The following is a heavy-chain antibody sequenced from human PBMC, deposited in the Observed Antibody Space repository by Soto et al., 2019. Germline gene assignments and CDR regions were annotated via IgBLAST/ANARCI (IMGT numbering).Heavy chain of an antibody. D-gene: IGHD3-10*01. CDR2: IYYSGST. V-gene: IGHV4-61*01. CDR1: GGSLSSSSYY. Sequence: PSETLSLTCPVSGGSLSSSSYYWSWIRQPPGKGLEWIGFIYYSGSTNYNPSLKSRVTISVDTSKNRFSLKLRSVTAADTAVYYCVRGSGSPTKWGLYYFDYWGQGTLVTVSS. CDR3: VRGSGSPTKWGLYYFDY. J-gene: IGHJ4*02.